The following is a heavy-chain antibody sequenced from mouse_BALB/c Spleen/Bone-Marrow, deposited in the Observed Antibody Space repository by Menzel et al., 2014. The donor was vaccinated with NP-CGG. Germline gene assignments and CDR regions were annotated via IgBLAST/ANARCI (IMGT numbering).Heavy chain of an antibody. CDR2: ISYSGSS. CDR1: GYSITSDCA. Sequence: EAKLMESGPGLVKPSQSLSLTCTVTGYSITSDCAWNWIRQFPGNKLEWMGYISYSGSSSYIPSLKSRISITRDTSKNHLFLQLNSVTTEDTATYYCARSAYYGNGAMVYWNQGTTATVSS. CDR3: ARSAYYGNGAMVY. J-gene: IGHJ4*01. D-gene: IGHD2-10*01. V-gene: IGHV3-2*02.